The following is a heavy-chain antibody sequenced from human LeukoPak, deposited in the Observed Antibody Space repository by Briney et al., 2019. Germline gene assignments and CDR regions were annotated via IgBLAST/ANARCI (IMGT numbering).Heavy chain of an antibody. V-gene: IGHV3-23*01. J-gene: IGHJ4*02. CDR3: ATQQRIAAAGRL. CDR2: ISGSGGST. CDR1: GFTFSSYA. D-gene: IGHD6-13*01. Sequence: GGSLRLSCAASGFTFSSYAMSWVRQAPGKWLEWVSAISGSGGSTYYADSVKGRFTISRDNSKNTPYLQMNSLRAEDTAVYYCATQQRIAAAGRLWGQGTLVTVSS.